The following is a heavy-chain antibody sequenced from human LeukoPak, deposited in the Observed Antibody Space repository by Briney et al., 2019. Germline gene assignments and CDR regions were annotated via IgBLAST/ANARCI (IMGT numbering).Heavy chain of an antibody. J-gene: IGHJ4*02. V-gene: IGHV3-7*04. D-gene: IGHD2/OR15-2a*01. CDR2: IKEDGSAK. CDR1: GFTFSSSY. Sequence: GGSLRLSCAASGFTFSSSYMAWVRQAPGKGLEWVANIKEDGSAKYYVASVKGRFTISRDNTKNSLYLQMNSLRADDTAIYYCVRGFRSDYWGQGTLVSVSS. CDR3: VRGFRSDY.